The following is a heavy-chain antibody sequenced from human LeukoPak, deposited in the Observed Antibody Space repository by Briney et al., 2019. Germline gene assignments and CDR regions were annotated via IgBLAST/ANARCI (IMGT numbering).Heavy chain of an antibody. CDR2: IYSGGST. CDR1: GFTVSRNY. J-gene: IGHJ4*02. D-gene: IGHD3-9*01. CDR3: AREERNVVVYLTGYYYPYYYFDY. Sequence: GGSLRLSCAASGFTVSRNYMSWVRQAPGKGLEWVSVIYSGGSTYYADSVKGRFTISRDNSKNTLYLQMNSLRAEDTAVYYCAREERNVVVYLTGYYYPYYYFDYWGQGTLVTVSS. V-gene: IGHV3-66*01.